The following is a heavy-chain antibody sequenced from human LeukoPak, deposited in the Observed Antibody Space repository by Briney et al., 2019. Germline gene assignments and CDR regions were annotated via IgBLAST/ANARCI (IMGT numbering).Heavy chain of an antibody. V-gene: IGHV4-4*07. CDR2: IYTTGST. CDR3: ARAIGRDNWFDP. D-gene: IGHD1-26*01. Sequence: SETPSLTCTVSGGSISSYYWSWIRQPAGKGLEWIGRIYTTGSTNYNASLKSRVTISVDTSKNQFSLKLSSVTAADTAVYYCARAIGRDNWFDPWGQGTLVTVSS. CDR1: GGSISSYY. J-gene: IGHJ5*02.